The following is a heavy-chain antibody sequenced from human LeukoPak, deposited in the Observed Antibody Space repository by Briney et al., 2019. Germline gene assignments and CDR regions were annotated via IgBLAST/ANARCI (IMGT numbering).Heavy chain of an antibody. CDR1: GFTFSSQW. D-gene: IGHD5-12*01. Sequence: GGSLRLSCAASGFTFSSQWMSWVRQAPGKGLEWVANVNQGGTEKYYVDSVKGRFTISRDNAENSLYLQMNSLRAEDTAVYYCASFYSGYEVYFDYWGQGTLVTVSS. V-gene: IGHV3-7*01. CDR3: ASFYSGYEVYFDY. J-gene: IGHJ4*02. CDR2: VNQGGTEK.